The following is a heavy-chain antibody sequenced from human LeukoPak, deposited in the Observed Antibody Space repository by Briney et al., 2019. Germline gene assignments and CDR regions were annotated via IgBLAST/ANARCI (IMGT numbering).Heavy chain of an antibody. CDR3: ARNRNYGLDI. Sequence: GGSLRLSCAAYGFTFSDYYLSWIRQAPGKGLECVSYIRSSGSQTLHADSVKGRFTISRDNAKNSLYLQMNSLRAEDTAVYYCARNRNYGLDIWGQGTKVTVSS. J-gene: IGHJ3*02. CDR1: GFTFSDYY. D-gene: IGHD1-14*01. CDR2: IRSSGSQT. V-gene: IGHV3-11*06.